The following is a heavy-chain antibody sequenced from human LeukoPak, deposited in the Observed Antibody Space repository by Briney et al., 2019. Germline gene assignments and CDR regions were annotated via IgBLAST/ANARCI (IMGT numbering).Heavy chain of an antibody. V-gene: IGHV3-23*01. Sequence: GGSLRLSCAASGFTFSSYAMSWVRQAPGKGLEWVSAISGSGGSTHYADSVKGRFTISRDNSKNTLYLQMNSLRAEDTAVYYCAKAYPYYDFWSGYYDYWGQGTLVTVSS. J-gene: IGHJ4*02. CDR2: ISGSGGST. D-gene: IGHD3-3*01. CDR3: AKAYPYYDFWSGYYDY. CDR1: GFTFSSYA.